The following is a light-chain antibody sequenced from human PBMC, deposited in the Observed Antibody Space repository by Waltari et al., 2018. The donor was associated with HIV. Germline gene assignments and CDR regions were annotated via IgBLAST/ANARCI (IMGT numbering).Light chain of an antibody. CDR2: GAS. CDR1: QSISSSS. V-gene: IGKV3-20*01. Sequence: EIVLTQSPGTLSLSPGERATLSCRASQSISSSSLAWYQQQRGQAPRLIIYGASSRATGIADRFSGSGSATDFTLIIARLEPEDFAVYYCQQHGTSRMTFGQGTRLEIK. J-gene: IGKJ2*01. CDR3: QQHGTSRMT.